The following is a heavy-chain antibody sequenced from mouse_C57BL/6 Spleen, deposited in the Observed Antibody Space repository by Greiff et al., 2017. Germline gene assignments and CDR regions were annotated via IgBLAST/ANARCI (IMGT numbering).Heavy chain of an antibody. J-gene: IGHJ2*01. D-gene: IGHD1-1*01. Sequence: VKLKQPGAELVRPGSSVKLSCKASGYTFTSYWMHWVKQRPIQGLEWIGNIDPSDSETHYNQKFKDKATLTVDKSSSTAYMQLSSLTSEDSAVYYCARKGLLRYFDYWGQGTTLTVSS. CDR1: GYTFTSYW. CDR2: IDPSDSET. CDR3: ARKGLLRYFDY. V-gene: IGHV1-52*01.